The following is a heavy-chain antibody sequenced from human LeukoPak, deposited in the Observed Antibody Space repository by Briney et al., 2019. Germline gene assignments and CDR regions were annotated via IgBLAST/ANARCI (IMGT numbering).Heavy chain of an antibody. V-gene: IGHV3-30*02. Sequence: GGSLRLSCAASGFTFSSYGMHWVRQAPGKGLEWVVFIRYDGSNKYYADSVKGRFTISRDNSKNTLYLQMNSLRAEDTAVYYCAKEGPNTYDFWSGYYDYYYMDVWGKGTTVTVSS. J-gene: IGHJ6*03. CDR2: IRYDGSNK. CDR3: AKEGPNTYDFWSGYYDYYYMDV. D-gene: IGHD3-3*01. CDR1: GFTFSSYG.